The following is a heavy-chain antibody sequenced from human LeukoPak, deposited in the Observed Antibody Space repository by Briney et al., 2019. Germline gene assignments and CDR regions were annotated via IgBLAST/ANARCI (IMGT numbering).Heavy chain of an antibody. Sequence: PGGSLRLSCAASGINFSNSEMNWVRQAPGKGLEWISCISPSGRTIYYGDSVKGRFIISRDNANNSPYLQMSSLRVEDTGFYYCARDWSGYRRNWFDPWGQGVLVTVSS. CDR3: ARDWSGYRRNWFDP. CDR2: ISPSGRTI. CDR1: GINFSNSE. V-gene: IGHV3-48*03. D-gene: IGHD3-3*01. J-gene: IGHJ5*02.